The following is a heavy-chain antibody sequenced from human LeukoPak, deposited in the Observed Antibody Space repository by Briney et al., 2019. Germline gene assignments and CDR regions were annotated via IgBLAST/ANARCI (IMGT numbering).Heavy chain of an antibody. CDR2: ISYDGSNK. Sequence: GGSLRLSCAASGFTFSSYGMHWVRQAPGKGLEWVAVISYDGSNKYYADSVKSRFTISRDNSKNTLYLQMNSLRAEDTAVYYCAKDRIAPAVFHYYYGMDVWGQGTTVTVSS. CDR3: AKDRIAPAVFHYYYGMDV. V-gene: IGHV3-30*18. J-gene: IGHJ6*02. D-gene: IGHD6-13*01. CDR1: GFTFSSYG.